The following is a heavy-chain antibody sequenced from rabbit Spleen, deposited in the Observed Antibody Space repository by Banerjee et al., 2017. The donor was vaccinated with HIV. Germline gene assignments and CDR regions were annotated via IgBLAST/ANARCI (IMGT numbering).Heavy chain of an antibody. J-gene: IGHJ4*01. CDR1: GFSFSNKA. D-gene: IGHD4-1*01. V-gene: IGHV1S47*01. CDR2: IYTGSGTT. CDR3: TREGDGRGPDFSL. Sequence: QEQLVESGGGLVKPEGSLKLSCTASGFSFSNKAVMCWVRQAPGKGPEWIACIYTGSGTTYYANWAKGRFTITRSTSLDTVDLKMTSLTAADTANYFCTREGDGRGPDFSLWGPGPWSPS.